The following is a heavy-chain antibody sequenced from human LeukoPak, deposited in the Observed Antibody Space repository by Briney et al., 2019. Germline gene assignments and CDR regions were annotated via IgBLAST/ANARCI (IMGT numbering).Heavy chain of an antibody. D-gene: IGHD3-10*02. CDR1: GFTFSSYW. CDR2: IKQEGSEK. Sequence: GGSLRLSCAAAGFTFSSYWMSWVRQAPGKGLEWVANIKQEGSEKYYVDSVEGRFTISRDNAKNSLYLQMNSLRAEDTAVYYCAELGITMIGGVWGKGTTVTVSS. CDR3: AELGITMIGGV. V-gene: IGHV3-7*01. J-gene: IGHJ6*04.